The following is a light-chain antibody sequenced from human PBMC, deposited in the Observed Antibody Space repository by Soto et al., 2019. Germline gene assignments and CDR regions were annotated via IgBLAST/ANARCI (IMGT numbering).Light chain of an antibody. CDR1: QSVRSY. CDR2: GAS. CDR3: QQYNNWPYT. V-gene: IGKV3-15*01. J-gene: IGKJ2*01. Sequence: EIVMTQSPATLSVSPGDRATLSCRASQSVRSYLAWYQQKPGHSPRLLLSGASTRATGFPARFSGSGSGTEFTLTISNLQSEDFAVYYCQQYNNWPYTFGQGTKLEIK.